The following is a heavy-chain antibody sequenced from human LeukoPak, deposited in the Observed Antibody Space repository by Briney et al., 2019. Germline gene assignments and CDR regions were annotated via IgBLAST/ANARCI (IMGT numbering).Heavy chain of an antibody. V-gene: IGHV3-11*04. Sequence: PGGSLRLSCAASGFTFSDYYMSWIRQAPGKGLEWVSYISSSGSTIYYADSVKGRFTISRDNAKNSLYLQMNSLRAEDTAVYYRARDSEYDSKTFAYWGQGTLVTVSS. CDR1: GFTFSDYY. J-gene: IGHJ4*02. D-gene: IGHD3-22*01. CDR3: ARDSEYDSKTFAY. CDR2: ISSSGSTI.